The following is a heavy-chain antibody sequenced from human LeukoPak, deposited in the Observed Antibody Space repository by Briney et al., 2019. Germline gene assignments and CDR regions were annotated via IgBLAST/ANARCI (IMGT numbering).Heavy chain of an antibody. Sequence: GASVKVSCKASGYTLTSYYMHWVRQAPGQGLEWMGIINPSGGSTSYAQKFQGRVTTTRDTSTSTVYMELSSLRSEDTAVYYCARGRKIEMTYYDFWSGYYTDGDYWGQGTLVTVSS. CDR2: INPSGGST. J-gene: IGHJ4*02. V-gene: IGHV1-46*01. CDR3: ARGRKIEMTYYDFWSGYYTDGDY. D-gene: IGHD3-3*01. CDR1: GYTLTSYY.